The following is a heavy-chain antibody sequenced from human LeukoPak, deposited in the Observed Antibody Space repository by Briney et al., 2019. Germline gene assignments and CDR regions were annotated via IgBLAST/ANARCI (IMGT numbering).Heavy chain of an antibody. V-gene: IGHV4-34*01. Sequence: PSETLSLTCAVYGGSFSGYYWSWIRQPPGKGLEWIGEINHSGSTNYNPSLKSRVTIPVDTSKNQFSLKLSSVTAADTAVYYCARFTTIAVAGTVFYFDYWGQGTLVTVSS. CDR1: GGSFSGYY. J-gene: IGHJ4*02. D-gene: IGHD6-19*01. CDR3: ARFTTIAVAGTVFYFDY. CDR2: INHSGST.